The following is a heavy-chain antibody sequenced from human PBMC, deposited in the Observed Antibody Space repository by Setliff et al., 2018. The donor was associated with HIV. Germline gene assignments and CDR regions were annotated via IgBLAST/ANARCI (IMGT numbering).Heavy chain of an antibody. D-gene: IGHD2-2*01. CDR3: AKAGRGDIVVVPAARAPNS. CDR2: IRSTGGST. CDR1: GFTFSIYA. J-gene: IGHJ4*02. Sequence: GGSLRLSCVGSGFTFSIYAMNWVRQAPGEGLEWVSTIRSTGGSTYYADSVKGRYTISRDNSKNTLYLQMDSLRAEDTAVYYRAKAGRGDIVVVPAARAPNSWGQGILVTVSS. V-gene: IGHV3-23*01.